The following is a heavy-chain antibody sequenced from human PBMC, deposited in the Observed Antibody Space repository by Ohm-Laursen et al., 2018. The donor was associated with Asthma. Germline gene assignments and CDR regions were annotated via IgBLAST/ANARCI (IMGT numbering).Heavy chain of an antibody. CDR2: ISSSSSYI. J-gene: IGHJ6*02. Sequence: SLRLSCAASGFTFSSYNINWVRQAPGKGLEWVSYISSSSSYIYYADSVKGRFTISRDNAKNSVYLQMNSLRAEDTAVYYCARDTRDCSSTSCYYYYGMDVWGQGTTVTVSS. CDR3: ARDTRDCSSTSCYYYYGMDV. CDR1: GFTFSSYN. V-gene: IGHV3-21*05. D-gene: IGHD2-2*01.